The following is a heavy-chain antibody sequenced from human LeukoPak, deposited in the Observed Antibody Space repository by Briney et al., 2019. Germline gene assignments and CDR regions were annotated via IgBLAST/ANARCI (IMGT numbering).Heavy chain of an antibody. V-gene: IGHV4-59*08. J-gene: IGHJ4*02. CDR1: GGSISSYY. Sequence: SETLSLTCTVSGGSISSYYRSWIRQPPGKGLEWIGYIYYSGSTYYNPSLKSRVTISVDTSKNQFSLKLSSVTAADTAVYYCARQARWELLLDYWGQGTLVTVSS. CDR3: ARQARWELLLDY. CDR2: IYYSGST. D-gene: IGHD1-26*01.